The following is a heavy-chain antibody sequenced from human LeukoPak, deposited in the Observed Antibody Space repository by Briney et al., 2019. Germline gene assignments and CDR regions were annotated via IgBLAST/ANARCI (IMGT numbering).Heavy chain of an antibody. D-gene: IGHD6-13*01. Sequence: SETLSLTCAVSGGSISSSNWWSWVRQPPGKGLEWIGEIYHTGSTNYNPSLKSRVTISVDKSKNQFSLRLTSVTAADTAVYYCARLKQQLAFDYWGQGTLVTVSS. CDR1: GGSISSSNW. V-gene: IGHV4-4*02. J-gene: IGHJ4*02. CDR2: IYHTGST. CDR3: ARLKQQLAFDY.